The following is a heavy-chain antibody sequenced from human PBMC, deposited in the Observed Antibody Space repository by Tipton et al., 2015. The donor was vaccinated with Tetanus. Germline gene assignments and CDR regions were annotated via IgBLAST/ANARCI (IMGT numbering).Heavy chain of an antibody. Sequence: TLSLTCAVSGGSITSDNHYWSWIRQPPGKGLEWIGYIYHSGSTYYNASLKSRLDISLDTSKNQFSLRLTSVTVADTAVYYCARDPGIAPAGLWFDPWGQGTLVTVSS. V-gene: IGHV4-31*11. J-gene: IGHJ5*02. D-gene: IGHD6-13*01. CDR2: IYHSGST. CDR3: ARDPGIAPAGLWFDP. CDR1: GGSITSDNHY.